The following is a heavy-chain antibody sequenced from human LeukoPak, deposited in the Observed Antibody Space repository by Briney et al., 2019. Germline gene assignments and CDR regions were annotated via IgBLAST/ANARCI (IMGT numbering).Heavy chain of an antibody. J-gene: IGHJ4*02. D-gene: IGHD1-7*01. CDR2: INPNSGGT. CDR1: GYTFSGYY. CDR3: AREELLVFDY. V-gene: IGHV1-2*02. Sequence: ASVKVSCKASGYTFSGYYMHWVRQAPGQGLEWMGWINPNSGGTNYAQKFQGRVIMTTDTSISTAYMELSRLRSDDTAVYYCAREELLVFDYWGQGSLVTVSS.